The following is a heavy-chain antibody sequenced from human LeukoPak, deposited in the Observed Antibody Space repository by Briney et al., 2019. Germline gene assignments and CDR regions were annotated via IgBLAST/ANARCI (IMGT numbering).Heavy chain of an antibody. V-gene: IGHV1-2*02. CDR2: INPNSGGT. CDR3: ARVKYYYDSPSAFDI. D-gene: IGHD3-22*01. Sequence: ASVKVSCKASGYTFTGYYKHWVRQAPGQGLEWMGWINPNSGGTNYAQKFQGRVTMTRDTSISTAYMELSRLRSDDTAVYYCARVKYYYDSPSAFDIWGQGTMVTVSS. CDR1: GYTFTGYY. J-gene: IGHJ3*02.